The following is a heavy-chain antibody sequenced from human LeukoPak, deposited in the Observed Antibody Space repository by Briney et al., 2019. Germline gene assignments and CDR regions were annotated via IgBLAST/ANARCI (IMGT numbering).Heavy chain of an antibody. V-gene: IGHV3-21*01. CDR3: SRVSYADGGYFDY. CDR1: GFTFSSYY. J-gene: IGHJ4*02. CDR2: ISRTTNYT. Sequence: GGSLRLCCAASGFTFSSYYMNWVRQAPGEGLEWVSSISRTTNYTYYTDSVKGRFTISRDNAKNSLYLQMNSLTAEDTAVYYCSRVSYADGGYFDYWGQGTLVTVSS. D-gene: IGHD3-16*01.